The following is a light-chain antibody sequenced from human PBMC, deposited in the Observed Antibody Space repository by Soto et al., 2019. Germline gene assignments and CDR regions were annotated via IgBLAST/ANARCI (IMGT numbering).Light chain of an antibody. CDR3: SSYTINSTLFV. V-gene: IGLV2-14*01. CDR2: EVS. Sequence: APTQPASASGSPGQSLTISCTGASTDIGDYSYVSWHQQHPGKAPTLMIYEVSNRPSGVSHRFSGSKSGNTASLTISGLQAEDEADYYCSSYTINSTLFVFGTGTKVTVL. J-gene: IGLJ1*01. CDR1: STDIGDYSY.